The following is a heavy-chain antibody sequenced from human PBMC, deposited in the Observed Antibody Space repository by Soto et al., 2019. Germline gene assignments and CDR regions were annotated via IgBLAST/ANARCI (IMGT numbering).Heavy chain of an antibody. CDR3: ARVGPLMAGLDY. CDR1: GYTFASYA. Sequence: SVKGSCKASGYTFASYAMHWVRQAPGQRLEWMGWINAGNGNTKYSQKFQGRVTITRDTSASTAYMELSSLRSEDTAVYYCARVGPLMAGLDYWGQGTLVTVSS. CDR2: INAGNGNT. V-gene: IGHV1-3*01. J-gene: IGHJ4*02.